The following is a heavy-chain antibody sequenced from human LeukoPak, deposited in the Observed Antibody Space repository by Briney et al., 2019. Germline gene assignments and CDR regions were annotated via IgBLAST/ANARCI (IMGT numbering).Heavy chain of an antibody. V-gene: IGHV1-2*02. CDR3: ARDFEVVTAIPWYFDY. D-gene: IGHD2-21*02. Sequence: GASVKVSCKASGYTFTGYYMHWVRQAPGQGLEWMGWINPNSGGTNYAQKFQGRVTMTRDTPISTAYMELSRLRSDDTAVYYCARDFEVVTAIPWYFDYWGQGTLVTVSS. J-gene: IGHJ4*02. CDR1: GYTFTGYY. CDR2: INPNSGGT.